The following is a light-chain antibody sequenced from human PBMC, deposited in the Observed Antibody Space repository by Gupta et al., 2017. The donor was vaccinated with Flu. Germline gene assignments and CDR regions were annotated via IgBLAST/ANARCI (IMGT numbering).Light chain of an antibody. CDR1: QSVSSSH. V-gene: IGKV3-20*01. CDR3: QQYDSSPWT. J-gene: IGKJ1*01. CDR2: GTS. Sequence: IVLTQSPATLSLSSGERATLSCSPSQSVSSSHLAWYQQKPGQAPRLLIYGTSRRATAIPERFSGSGSGTEFTLTISRLEPEDFAVYYCQQYDSSPWTFGQGTKVEFK.